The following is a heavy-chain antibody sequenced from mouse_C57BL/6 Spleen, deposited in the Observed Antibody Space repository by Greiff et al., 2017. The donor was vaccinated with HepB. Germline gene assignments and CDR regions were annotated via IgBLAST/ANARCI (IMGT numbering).Heavy chain of an antibody. CDR2: IDPENGDT. CDR1: GFNIKDDY. Sequence: EVQLQQSGAELVRPGASVKLSCTASGFNIKDDYMHWVKQRPEQGLEWIGWIDPENGDTEYASKVQGKATITADKSSNTAYLPLSSLTSEDTAVSCGTTGDSAWFAYWGQGTLVTVSA. V-gene: IGHV14-4*01. CDR3: TTGDSAWFAY. J-gene: IGHJ3*01.